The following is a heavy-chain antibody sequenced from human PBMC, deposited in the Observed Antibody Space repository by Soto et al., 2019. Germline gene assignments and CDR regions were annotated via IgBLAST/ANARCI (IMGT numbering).Heavy chain of an antibody. D-gene: IGHD2-8*01. V-gene: IGHV3-7*01. CDR1: GFTFNIYR. CDR2: IKRDGSEK. J-gene: IGHJ6*02. Sequence: GGSLRLSCAASGFTFNIYRMSWVRQAPGKGLEWVANIKRDGSEKYYVDSVKGRFTISRDNAKKLLYLQMNSLRAEDTAVYYCARENGNYYYYYGMDVWGQGTTVTVSS. CDR3: ARENGNYYYYYGMDV.